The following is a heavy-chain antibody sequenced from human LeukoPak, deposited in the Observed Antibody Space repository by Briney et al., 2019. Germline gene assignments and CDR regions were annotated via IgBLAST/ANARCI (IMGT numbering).Heavy chain of an antibody. D-gene: IGHD3-9*01. V-gene: IGHV1-2*02. CDR3: ARSPHILTGENFDY. CDR1: GYTFTDYY. J-gene: IGHJ4*02. CDR2: INPTSGGT. Sequence: GASVKVSCKASGYTFTDYYMHWVRQAPGQGLEWMGWINPTSGGTNYAQKFQDRVTMTRDTSISTAYMELSRLRSDDTAVYYCARSPHILTGENFDYWGQGTLVTVSS.